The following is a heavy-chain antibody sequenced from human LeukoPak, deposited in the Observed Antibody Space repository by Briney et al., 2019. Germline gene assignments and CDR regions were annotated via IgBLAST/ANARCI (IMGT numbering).Heavy chain of an antibody. CDR3: AKNRAPNYYDSSGPFDY. Sequence: GGSLRLSCAASGFTFSNYAMSWVRQAPGKGLEWVSAISGSGGSTYYADSVKGRFTISRDNSKNTLYLQMNSLRAEDTAVYYCAKNRAPNYYDSSGPFDYWGQGTLVTVSS. CDR2: ISGSGGST. J-gene: IGHJ4*02. CDR1: GFTFSNYA. D-gene: IGHD3-22*01. V-gene: IGHV3-23*01.